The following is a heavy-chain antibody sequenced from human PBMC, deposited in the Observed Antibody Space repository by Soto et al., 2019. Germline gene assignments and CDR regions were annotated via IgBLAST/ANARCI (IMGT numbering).Heavy chain of an antibody. D-gene: IGHD3-10*01. V-gene: IGHV1-2*02. CDR1: GYTFTGYY. CDR2: INPNSGGT. J-gene: IGHJ5*02. Sequence: GASVKVSFKASGYTFTGYYMHWVRQAPGQGLEWMGWINPNSGGTNYAQKFKGRVTMTRDTSISSAYMELSRLRSDDTAVYYCARGGVLLWFGESTAHNWFDPWGQGTLVTVS. CDR3: ARGGVLLWFGESTAHNWFDP.